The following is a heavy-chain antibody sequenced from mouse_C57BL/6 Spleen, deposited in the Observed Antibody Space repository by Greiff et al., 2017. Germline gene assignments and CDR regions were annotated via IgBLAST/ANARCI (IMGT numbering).Heavy chain of an antibody. CDR2: IYPGDGDT. J-gene: IGHJ2*01. CDR3: ARSPVTTVVAAVGYYFDY. Sequence: QVQLKQSGAELVKPGASVKISCKASGYAFSSYWMNWVKQRPGKGLEWIGQIYPGDGDTNYNGKFKGKATLTVDKSSSTAYMQLSSLTSEDSAVYFCARSPVTTVVAAVGYYFDYWGQGTTLTVSS. CDR1: GYAFSSYW. V-gene: IGHV1-80*01. D-gene: IGHD1-1*01.